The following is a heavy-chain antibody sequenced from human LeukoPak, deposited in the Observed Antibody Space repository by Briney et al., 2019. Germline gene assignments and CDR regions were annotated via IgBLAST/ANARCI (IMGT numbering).Heavy chain of an antibody. CDR3: AKDRRSANWGAFDY. V-gene: IGHV3-11*04. D-gene: IGHD7-27*01. J-gene: IGHJ4*02. CDR2: ISGSGSTI. CDR1: GFTFSDYY. Sequence: GGSLRLSCAASGFTFSDYYMSWIRQAPGKGLEWISYISGSGSTIYYADSVKGRLTISRDNAKNTLYLQMNSLRAEDTAVYYCAKDRRSANWGAFDYWGQGTLVTVSS.